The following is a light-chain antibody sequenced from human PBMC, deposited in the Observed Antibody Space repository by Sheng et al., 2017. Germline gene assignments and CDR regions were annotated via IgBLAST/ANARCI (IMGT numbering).Light chain of an antibody. CDR3: QQYDNLPLT. CDR2: DAS. CDR1: QDISNY. J-gene: IGKJ4*01. V-gene: IGKV1-33*01. Sequence: DIQMTQSPSSLSASVGDRVTITCQASQDISNYLNWYQQKPGKAPKLLIYDASNLETGVPSRFSGSGSGTDFTFTISSLQPEDIATYYCQQYDNLPLTFGGGTNGGRSN.